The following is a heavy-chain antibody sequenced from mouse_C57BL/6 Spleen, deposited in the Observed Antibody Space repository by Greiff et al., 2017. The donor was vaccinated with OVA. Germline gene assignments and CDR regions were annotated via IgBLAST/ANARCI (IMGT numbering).Heavy chain of an antibody. V-gene: IGHV1-47*01. Sequence: VQLQQSGAELVKPGASVKMSCTASGYTFTTYPLEWMKQNHGKSLEWIGNFHTYNDDTKYNEKFKGKATLTVEKSSSTSYLELSRLTSDDSAVYYCTIDYYGSSPYAMDDWGQGTSVTVSS. CDR1: GYTFTTYP. CDR3: TIDYYGSSPYAMDD. J-gene: IGHJ4*01. D-gene: IGHD1-1*01. CDR2: FHTYNDDT.